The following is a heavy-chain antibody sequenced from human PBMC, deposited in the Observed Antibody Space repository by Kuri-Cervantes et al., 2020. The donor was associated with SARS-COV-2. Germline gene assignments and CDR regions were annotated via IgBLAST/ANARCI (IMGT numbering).Heavy chain of an antibody. V-gene: IGHV3-9*01. CDR2: ISWNSGSI. D-gene: IGHD6-13*01. Sequence: GGSLRLSCAASGFTFDDYAMHWVRQAPGKGLEWVSGISWNSGSIGYADSVKGRFTISRDNAKNSLYLQTNSLRAEDTALYYCAKGPLWQQLVWVFDYWGQGTLVTVSS. CDR3: AKGPLWQQLVWVFDY. CDR1: GFTFDDYA. J-gene: IGHJ4*02.